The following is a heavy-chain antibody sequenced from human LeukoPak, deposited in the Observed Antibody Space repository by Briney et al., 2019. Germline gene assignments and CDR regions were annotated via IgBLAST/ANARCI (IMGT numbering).Heavy chain of an antibody. CDR3: TTDYYDSSGYYDAD. CDR2: ISWNSGSI. Sequence: GRSLRLSCAASGFTFDDYAMHWVRQAPGKGLEWVSGISWNSGSIGYADSVKGRFTLSRDNAKNSLYLQMNSLKTEDTAVYYCTTDYYDSSGYYDADWGQGTLVTVSS. V-gene: IGHV3-9*01. CDR1: GFTFDDYA. D-gene: IGHD3-22*01. J-gene: IGHJ4*02.